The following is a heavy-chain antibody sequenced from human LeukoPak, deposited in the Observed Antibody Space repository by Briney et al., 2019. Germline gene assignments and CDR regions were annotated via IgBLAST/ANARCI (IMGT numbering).Heavy chain of an antibody. CDR1: GFTFSSYW. Sequence: PGGSLRLSCAASGFTFSSYWMSWVRQAPGKGLEWVANIKQDGSEKYYVDSVKGRFTISRDNAKNSLYLQMNSLRAEDTAVYYCATYYYDSSGCRQFDYWGQGTLVTVSS. J-gene: IGHJ4*02. V-gene: IGHV3-7*01. CDR2: IKQDGSEK. D-gene: IGHD3-22*01. CDR3: ATYYYDSSGCRQFDY.